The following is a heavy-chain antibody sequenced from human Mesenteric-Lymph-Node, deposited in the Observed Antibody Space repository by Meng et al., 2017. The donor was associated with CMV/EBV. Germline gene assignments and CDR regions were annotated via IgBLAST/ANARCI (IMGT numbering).Heavy chain of an antibody. V-gene: IGHV4-39*07. J-gene: IGHJ4*02. D-gene: IGHD5-24*01. Sequence: SETLSLTCTVSGDSISSSTYFWGWIRQPPGKGLEWIGNIYYTGSTYYNPSLKSRVAILLDTSNNQFSLKLTSVTAADAAVYYCARSGDGYNYGEEFDYWGQGTLVTVSS. CDR1: GDSISSSTYF. CDR2: IYYTGST. CDR3: ARSGDGYNYGEEFDY.